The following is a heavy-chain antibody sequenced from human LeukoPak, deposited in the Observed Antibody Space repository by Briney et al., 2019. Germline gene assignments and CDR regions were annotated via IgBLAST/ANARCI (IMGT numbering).Heavy chain of an antibody. V-gene: IGHV1-8*03. D-gene: IGHD4-11*01. CDR2: MNPNSGNI. CDR1: GYTFTSYD. J-gene: IGHJ5*02. CDR3: ARGRATVTTHWLDP. Sequence: ASVKVSCKASGYTFTSYDINWVRQATGHGLEWMGWMNPNSGNIAYAQKFQGRVTITRNTPINTAYMELSSLTSEDTAMYYCARGRATVTTHWLDPWGQGTLVAVSS.